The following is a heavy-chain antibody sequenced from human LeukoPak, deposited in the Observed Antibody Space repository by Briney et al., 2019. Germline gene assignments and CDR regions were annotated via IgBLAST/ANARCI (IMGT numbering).Heavy chain of an antibody. D-gene: IGHD6-19*01. CDR1: GFTFSSSW. CDR2: IKEDGSEK. J-gene: IGHJ4*01. CDR3: ASQFWWTAVTVTALAY. V-gene: IGHV3-7*05. Sequence: GGSLRLSCAASGFTFSSSWMSWVRQAPRKGLEWVANIKEDGSEKYYVDSVKGRFTISRDNAKNSLYLQMNSLRPEDTAVCYCASQFWWTAVTVTALAYWGHGTLVTVSS.